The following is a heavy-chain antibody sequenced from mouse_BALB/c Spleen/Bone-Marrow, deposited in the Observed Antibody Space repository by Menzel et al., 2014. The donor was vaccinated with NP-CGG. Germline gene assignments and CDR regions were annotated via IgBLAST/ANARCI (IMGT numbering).Heavy chain of an antibody. D-gene: IGHD1-3*01. CDR1: DCSVTSGYS. V-gene: IGHV3-1*02. J-gene: IGHJ3*01. Sequence: VQLQQSGPDLVKPSQSLSLTCTVTDCSVTSGYSWHWIRQFPGNTLEWMGYIHYSGITNYSPSLKSRISFTRDTSKNQFFLHLNSVTTEDTATYYCARWGKGAWFAYWGQGTLVTVSA. CDR2: IHYSGIT. CDR3: ARWGKGAWFAY.